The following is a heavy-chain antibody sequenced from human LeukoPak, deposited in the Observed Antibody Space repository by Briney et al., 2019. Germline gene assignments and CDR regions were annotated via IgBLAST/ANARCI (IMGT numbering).Heavy chain of an antibody. CDR3: AKGSSLYYYDSSEH. CDR1: GFTFSSYG. D-gene: IGHD3-22*01. V-gene: IGHV3-30*18. CDR2: ISYDGSNK. J-gene: IGHJ4*02. Sequence: GRSLRLSCAASGFTFSSYGMHWVRQAPGKGLEWVAVISYDGSNKYYADSVKGRFTISRDNAKNTLYLQMNSLRAEDTAVYYCAKGSSLYYYDSSEHWGQGTLVTVSS.